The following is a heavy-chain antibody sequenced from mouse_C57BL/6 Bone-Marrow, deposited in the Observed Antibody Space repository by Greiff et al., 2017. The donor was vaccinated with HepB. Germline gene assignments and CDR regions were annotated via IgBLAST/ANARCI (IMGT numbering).Heavy chain of an antibody. CDR3: TGGVTTAKFFYYFDY. J-gene: IGHJ2*01. Sequence: EVKLMESGGGLVQPGGSMKLSCVASGFTFSNYWMNWVRQSPEKGLEWVAQIRLKSDNYATHYAESVKGRFTISRDDSKSSVYLQMNNLRAEDTGIYYCTGGVTTAKFFYYFDYWGQGTTLTVSS. D-gene: IGHD1-2*01. CDR1: GFTFSNYW. CDR2: IRLKSDNYAT. V-gene: IGHV6-3*01.